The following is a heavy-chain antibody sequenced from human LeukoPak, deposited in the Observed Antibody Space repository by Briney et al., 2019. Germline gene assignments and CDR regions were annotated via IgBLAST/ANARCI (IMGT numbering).Heavy chain of an antibody. CDR1: GFTFSSYW. Sequence: GGSLRLSCAASGFTFSSYWMSWVRQAPGKGLEWVANINQDGNEKYYVDSVKGRFTISRDNAKNSLYLQMNSLRAEDTAVYYCARDYGGSSPFDYWGQGTLVTVSS. V-gene: IGHV3-7*01. J-gene: IGHJ4*02. CDR3: ARDYGGSSPFDY. CDR2: INQDGNEK. D-gene: IGHD4-23*01.